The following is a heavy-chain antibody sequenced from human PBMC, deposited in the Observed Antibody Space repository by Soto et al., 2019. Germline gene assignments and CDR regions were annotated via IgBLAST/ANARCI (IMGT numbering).Heavy chain of an antibody. CDR2: IIPIFGTA. Sequence: SVKVSCKASGGTFSSYAISWVRQAPGQGLEWMGGIIPIFGTANYAQKFQGRVTITADESTSTAYMELSSLRSEDTAVYYCAREHLVVTADNWFDPWGQGTLVTVSS. J-gene: IGHJ5*02. CDR3: AREHLVVTADNWFDP. CDR1: GGTFSSYA. D-gene: IGHD2-21*02. V-gene: IGHV1-69*13.